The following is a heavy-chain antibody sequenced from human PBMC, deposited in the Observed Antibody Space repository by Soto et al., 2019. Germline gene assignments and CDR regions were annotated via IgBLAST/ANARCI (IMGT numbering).Heavy chain of an antibody. V-gene: IGHV3-53*01. J-gene: IGHJ4*02. Sequence: EVQLVESGGGLIQPGGSLRLSCAASGFTVSSNYMTWVRQAPGKGLEWVSVIYSAGITYYADSVKGRFTISRDNSKNTLYLQMNSLSAEDTAVYYCARERNCSGGSCCSPVGYWGQGTLVTVSS. CDR3: ARERNCSGGSCCSPVGY. D-gene: IGHD2-15*01. CDR1: GFTVSSNY. CDR2: IYSAGIT.